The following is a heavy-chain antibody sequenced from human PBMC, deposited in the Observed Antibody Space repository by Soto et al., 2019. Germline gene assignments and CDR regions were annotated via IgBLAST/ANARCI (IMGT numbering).Heavy chain of an antibody. J-gene: IGHJ6*02. V-gene: IGHV3-13*01. CDR3: ARGVMGPGDYYYGMDV. CDR2: IGAASDT. D-gene: IGHD1-1*01. CDR1: GFTFSNYD. Sequence: GGSLRLSCAASGFTFSNYDMHWVRQAPGEGLEWVSGIGAASDTYYPVSVQGRLTVSRDNAKKSLYLQMNRLRAGDTAVYYCARGVMGPGDYYYGMDVWGQGTTLTVSS.